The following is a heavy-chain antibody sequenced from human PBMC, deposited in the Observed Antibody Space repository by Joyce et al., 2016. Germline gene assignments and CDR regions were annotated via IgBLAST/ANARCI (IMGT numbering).Heavy chain of an antibody. CDR2: INPNGGGT. CDR3: TRDKMVASYYDS. J-gene: IGHJ4*02. Sequence: QVQLVQSGAEVKKPGASVRVSCKASGYLFAAYYIHWVRLAPGQGLEWLGWINPNGGGTKYAQQLQRRVTITRDTSNTAAYVELNSLTSDDTAIYYCTRDKMVASYYDSWGQGTWVTVSS. D-gene: IGHD3-22*01. V-gene: IGHV1-2*02. CDR1: GYLFAAYY.